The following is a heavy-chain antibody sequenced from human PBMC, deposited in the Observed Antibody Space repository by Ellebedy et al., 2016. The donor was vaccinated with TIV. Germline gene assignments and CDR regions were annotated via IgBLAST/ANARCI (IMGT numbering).Heavy chain of an antibody. CDR3: AKDLGFYGSGSHY. CDR2: ISNDGTNN. CDR1: GFTFSHYA. Sequence: PGGSLRLSCAASGFTFSHYAMHWVRQAPGKGLEWVAFISNDGTNNYYADSVRGRFTISRDNSKNTLYLQINSLRAEDTAVYYCAKDLGFYGSGSHYWGQGTLVTVSS. J-gene: IGHJ4*02. D-gene: IGHD3-10*01. V-gene: IGHV3-30-3*01.